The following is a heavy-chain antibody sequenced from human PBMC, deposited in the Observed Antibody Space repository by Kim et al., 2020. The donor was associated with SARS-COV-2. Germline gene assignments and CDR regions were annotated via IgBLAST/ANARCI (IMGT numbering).Heavy chain of an antibody. Sequence: SHPSLKRRVTISVDTSKNQFSLRLSSVTAADTAVYYCARSGGNYGLGFDYWGQGTLVTVSS. D-gene: IGHD2-21*02. CDR3: ARSGGNYGLGFDY. J-gene: IGHJ4*02. V-gene: IGHV4-59*01.